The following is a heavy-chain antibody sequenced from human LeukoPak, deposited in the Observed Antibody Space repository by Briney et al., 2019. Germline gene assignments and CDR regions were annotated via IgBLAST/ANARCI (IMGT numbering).Heavy chain of an antibody. CDR3: AKGRCSGVGCDSFHS. Sequence: QIGGSLRLSCVASGLRFRSYAMNWVRQAPGKGLECISTISDDSSFTYYADSVKGRSAISRDDSKNTLYLQMNNLKVEDTAVYYCAKGRCSGVGCDSFHSWGQGALVTVSS. V-gene: IGHV3-23*01. J-gene: IGHJ4*02. D-gene: IGHD2-15*01. CDR2: ISDDSSFT. CDR1: GLRFRSYA.